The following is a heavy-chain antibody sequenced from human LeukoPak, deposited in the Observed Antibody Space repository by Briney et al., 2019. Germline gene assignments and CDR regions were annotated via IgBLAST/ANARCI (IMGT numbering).Heavy chain of an antibody. J-gene: IGHJ4*02. V-gene: IGHV3-11*04. Sequence: GGSLRLSCAASGFTFSDYYMSWIRQAPGKGLEWVSYISSSGSTIYYADSVKGRFTISRDNAKNSLYLQMNSLRAEDTAVYYCASGDWLVVPAARNFDYWGQGTLVTVSS. CDR1: GFTFSDYY. CDR3: ASGDWLVVPAARNFDY. D-gene: IGHD2-2*01. CDR2: ISSSGSTI.